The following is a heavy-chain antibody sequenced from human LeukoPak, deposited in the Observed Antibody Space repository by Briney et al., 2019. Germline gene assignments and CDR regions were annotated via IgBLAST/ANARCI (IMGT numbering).Heavy chain of an antibody. CDR2: ISSSGTAI. Sequence: PGGSLRLSCAASGFSFSDYYMSWIRQAPGKGLEWVSYISSSGTAIYYADSVKGRFTISRDNAKNSLYLQMNSLRAEDTAVYYCARRDGTYYYYGMDVWGQGTTVTVSS. D-gene: IGHD5-24*01. V-gene: IGHV3-11*01. CDR1: GFSFSDYY. CDR3: ARRDGTYYYYGMDV. J-gene: IGHJ6*02.